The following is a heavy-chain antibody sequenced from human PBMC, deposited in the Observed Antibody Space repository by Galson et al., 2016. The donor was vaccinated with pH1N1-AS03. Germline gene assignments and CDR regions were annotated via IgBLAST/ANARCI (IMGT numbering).Heavy chain of an antibody. CDR1: GFSFSSYE. CDR3: ARHTGAAAADF. D-gene: IGHD6-13*01. Sequence: SLRLSCAASGFSFSSYEMNWVRQAPGKGLEWVAFISHTDKRIYYADSVKGRFPISRDNGKNSLYLQMNRLRAEDTAIYYCARHTGAAAADFWGQGTLVTVSS. V-gene: IGHV3-48*03. CDR2: ISHTDKRI. J-gene: IGHJ4*02.